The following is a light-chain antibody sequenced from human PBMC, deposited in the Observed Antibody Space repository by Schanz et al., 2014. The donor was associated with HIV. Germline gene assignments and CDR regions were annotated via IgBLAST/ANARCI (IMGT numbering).Light chain of an antibody. J-gene: IGLJ3*02. V-gene: IGLV3-21*04. Sequence: SYELTQPPSVSVAPGKTARITCGGTNIGSKSVHWYQQKPGQAPVLVIYYDSDRPSGIPERFSGSNSGNTATLTISRVEAGDEADYYCQVWDSSSDLLWVFGGGTKLTVL. CDR3: QVWDSSSDLLWV. CDR2: YDS. CDR1: NIGSKS.